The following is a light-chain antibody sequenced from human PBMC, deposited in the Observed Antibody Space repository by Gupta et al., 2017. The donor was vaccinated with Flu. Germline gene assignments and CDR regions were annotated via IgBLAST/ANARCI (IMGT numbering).Light chain of an antibody. CDR3: SSYSTSNTLV. V-gene: IGLV2-14*01. Sequence: SITISCTGTRSDIGDYKYVSWYQQFPGKAPNLIISEVSYRPSGVSSRSSGSKSGNTASLTISGLQAEDEADYYCSSYSTSNTLVFGTGTQVTVL. CDR1: RSDIGDYKY. CDR2: EVS. J-gene: IGLJ1*01.